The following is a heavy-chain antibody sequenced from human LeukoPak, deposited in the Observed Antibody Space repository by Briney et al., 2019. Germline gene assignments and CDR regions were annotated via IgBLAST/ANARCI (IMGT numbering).Heavy chain of an antibody. CDR2: ISSSSSYI. J-gene: IGHJ4*02. CDR3: ARVVCSSTSCYTGRAFDY. CDR1: GFTFSSYS. Sequence: GGSLRLSCAASGFTFSSYSMNWVRQAPGKGLELVSSISSSSSYIYYADSVKGRFTISRDNAKNSLYLQMNSLRAEDTAVYYCARVVCSSTSCYTGRAFDYWGQGTLVTVSS. D-gene: IGHD2-2*02. V-gene: IGHV3-21*01.